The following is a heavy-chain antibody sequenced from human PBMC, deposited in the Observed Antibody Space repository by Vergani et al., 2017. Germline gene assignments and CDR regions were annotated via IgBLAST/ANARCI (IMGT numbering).Heavy chain of an antibody. CDR2: ISSSSSYI. J-gene: IGHJ6*02. D-gene: IGHD3-10*01. V-gene: IGHV3-21*01. Sequence: EVQLVESGGGLVKRGGSLRLSCAASGFTFSSYSMNWVRQAPGKGLEWVSSISSSSSYIHYSDSLKGRFTISRDNAKSSLYLQMDTLRAEDTGVYYCARDRYYLGSGRYPYFSYSGLDVWGQGTAVTVSS. CDR3: ARDRYYLGSGRYPYFSYSGLDV. CDR1: GFTFSSYS.